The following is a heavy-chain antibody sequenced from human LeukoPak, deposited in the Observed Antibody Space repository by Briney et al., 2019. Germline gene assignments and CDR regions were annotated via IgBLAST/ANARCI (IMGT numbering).Heavy chain of an antibody. CDR2: INSDGSST. CDR1: GFTFSNYW. CDR3: ARDSKDGYYFDY. V-gene: IGHV3-74*01. J-gene: IGHJ4*02. Sequence: GGSLRLSCAASGFTFSNYWMHWVRQAPGKGLVWVSRINSDGSSTSYADSVKGRFTISRDNAKNTLYVQMHSLRAEDTAVYYCARDSKDGYYFDYWGQGTLVTVSS.